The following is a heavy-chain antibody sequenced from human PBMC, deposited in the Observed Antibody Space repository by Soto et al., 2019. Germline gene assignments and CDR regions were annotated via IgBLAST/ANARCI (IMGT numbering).Heavy chain of an antibody. CDR3: AKGGRQWLVTSDFNY. Sequence: VQLVESGGGVVQPGRSLRLSCAASGFTFSDYAMHWVRQAPGKGLEWVAVVSHDGRNTHYADYVKGRFTISRDSSKNTVSLEMTSLRAEDSAVYYCAKGGRQWLVTSDFNYWGQGALVTVSS. D-gene: IGHD6-19*01. V-gene: IGHV3-30*18. CDR2: VSHDGRNT. CDR1: GFTFSDYA. J-gene: IGHJ4*02.